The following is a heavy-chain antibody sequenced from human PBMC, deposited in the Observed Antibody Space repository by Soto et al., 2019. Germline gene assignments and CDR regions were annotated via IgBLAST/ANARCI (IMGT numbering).Heavy chain of an antibody. J-gene: IGHJ4*02. D-gene: IGHD2-21*01. CDR3: ARVVSALDF. CDR1: GGSISSYY. Sequence: SETLSLTCTVSGGSISSYYWTWIRQPPGKGLEFIGHIYYSGTTSYNPSLESRVTISVDTSKNQFSLKLRSVTAADTAIYYCARVVSALDFWGQGTLVTSPQ. V-gene: IGHV4-59*01. CDR2: IYYSGTT.